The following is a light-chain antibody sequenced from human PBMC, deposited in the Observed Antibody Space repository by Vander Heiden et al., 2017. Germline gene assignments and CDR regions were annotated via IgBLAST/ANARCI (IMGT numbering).Light chain of an antibody. V-gene: IGKV1-39*01. Sequence: DIQMTQSPSSLSASVGDRVTITCRASPSLSRYLNWYQQKPGKAPKLLIYGASSLQSGVPSRCSGSGSGTDFTLTISSLQPEDFATYYCQQSYSTPLAFGGGTKVEIK. CDR2: GAS. J-gene: IGKJ4*01. CDR1: PSLSRY. CDR3: QQSYSTPLA.